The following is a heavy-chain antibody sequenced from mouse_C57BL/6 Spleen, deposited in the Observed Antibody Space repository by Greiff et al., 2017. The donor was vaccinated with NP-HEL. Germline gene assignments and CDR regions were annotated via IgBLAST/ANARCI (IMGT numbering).Heavy chain of an antibody. J-gene: IGHJ4*01. V-gene: IGHV1-59*01. D-gene: IGHD1-1*01. CDR2: IDPSDSYT. CDR1: GYTFTSYW. CDR3: ARWEDYGSSSYYAMDY. Sequence: VQLQQPGAELVRPGTSVKLSCKASGYTFTSYWMHWVKQRPGQGLEWIGVIDPSDSYTNYNQQFKGKATLTVDTSSSTAYMQLSSLTSEDSAVYYCARWEDYGSSSYYAMDYWGQGTSVTVSS.